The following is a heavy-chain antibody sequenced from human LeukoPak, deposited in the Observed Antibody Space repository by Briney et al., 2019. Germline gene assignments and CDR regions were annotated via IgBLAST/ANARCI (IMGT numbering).Heavy chain of an antibody. CDR1: GFTFSGSA. CDR3: TRRGPMVRGVSHPNYYYYGMDV. D-gene: IGHD3-10*01. V-gene: IGHV3-73*01. Sequence: VDLGGSLKLSCAASGFTFSGSAMHWVRQASGKGLEWVGRIRSKANSYATAYAASVKGRFTISRDDSKNTAYLQMNSLKTEDTAVYYCTRRGPMVRGVSHPNYYYYGMDVWGKGTTVTVSS. CDR2: IRSKANSYAT. J-gene: IGHJ6*04.